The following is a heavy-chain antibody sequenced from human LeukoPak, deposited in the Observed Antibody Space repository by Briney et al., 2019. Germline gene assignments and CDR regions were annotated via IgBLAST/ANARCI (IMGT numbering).Heavy chain of an antibody. V-gene: IGHV4-39*01. Sequence: PSETLSLTCTVSGGSISSSSYYWGWIRQPPGKGLEWIGSIYYSGSTYYNPSLKSRVTISVDTSKNQFSLKLSSVTAADTAVYYCAKSYYDFWSGYGRGYYYYMDVWGKGTTVTVSS. CDR1: GGSISSSSYY. CDR3: AKSYYDFWSGYGRGYYYYMDV. J-gene: IGHJ6*03. CDR2: IYYSGST. D-gene: IGHD3-3*01.